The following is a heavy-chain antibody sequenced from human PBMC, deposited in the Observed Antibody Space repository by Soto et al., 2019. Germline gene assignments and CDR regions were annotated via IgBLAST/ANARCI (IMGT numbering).Heavy chain of an antibody. J-gene: IGHJ4*02. V-gene: IGHV4-59*01. CDR3: ARSSYGYVHFDY. CDR2: IYYSGST. CDR1: GGSISSYY. Sequence: PSETLSLTCTVSGGSISSYYWSWIRQPPGKGLERIGYIYYSGSTNYNPSLKSRVTISVDTSKNQFSLKLSSVTAADTAVYYCARSSYGYVHFDYWGQGTLVTVSS. D-gene: IGHD5-18*01.